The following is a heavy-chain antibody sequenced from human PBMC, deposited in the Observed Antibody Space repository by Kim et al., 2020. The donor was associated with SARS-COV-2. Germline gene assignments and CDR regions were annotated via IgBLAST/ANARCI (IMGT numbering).Heavy chain of an antibody. CDR3: ARSRGGWYHGYFDY. Sequence: SETLSLTCTVFGGSISSSSFYWGWIRQPPGKGLEWIGTMYYSGTTYYNPSLRSRVTISVDTSKNQFSLRLSSVTAADTAVYYCARSRGGWYHGYFDYWG. CDR1: GGSISSSSFY. D-gene: IGHD6-19*01. CDR2: MYYSGTT. J-gene: IGHJ4*03. V-gene: IGHV4-39*01.